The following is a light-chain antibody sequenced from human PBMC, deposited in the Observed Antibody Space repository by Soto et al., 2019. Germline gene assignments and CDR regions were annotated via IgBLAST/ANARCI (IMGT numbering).Light chain of an antibody. V-gene: IGKV3-15*01. CDR2: GAS. Sequence: EIVMTQSPATLSVSPGERATLSCRASQSVSSSLAWYQQKPGQAPRLLIYGASTRATGIPARFSGSGSGTEFTLTISSLQSEDFAVYDCQEYNNWPPHTFGQGTKLEIK. J-gene: IGKJ2*01. CDR3: QEYNNWPPHT. CDR1: QSVSSS.